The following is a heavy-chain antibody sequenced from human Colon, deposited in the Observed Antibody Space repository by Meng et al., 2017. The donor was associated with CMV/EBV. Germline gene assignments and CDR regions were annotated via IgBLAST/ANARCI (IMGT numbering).Heavy chain of an antibody. CDR2: IIPMFGSP. D-gene: IGHD6-13*01. CDR3: ARGKQAGFDL. J-gene: IGHJ5*02. CDR1: GGTFDTST. Sequence: VRSGAGVMMPGSSVKVSCKASGGTFDTSTFTWVRQAPGQGLEWMGGIIPMFGSPSYSQKFRGRVTITADELEVNSLRSEDTAVYYCARGKQAGFDLWGQGTLVTVSS. V-gene: IGHV1-69*01.